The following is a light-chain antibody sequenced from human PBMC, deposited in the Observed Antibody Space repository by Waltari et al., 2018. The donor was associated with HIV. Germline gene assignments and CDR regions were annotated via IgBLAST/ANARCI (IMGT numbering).Light chain of an antibody. CDR2: EVR. CDR3: SSYTSSSTLV. CDR1: SSDVGGYNY. V-gene: IGLV2-14*01. Sequence: QSALTQPASVSGSPGQSITISCTGTSSDVGGYNYVSWYQQHPGKAPKLMIYEVRNRPAGVSIRFSGSVSGNTASLTISGLQAEDEADYYCSSYTSSSTLVFGGGTKLTVL. J-gene: IGLJ2*01.